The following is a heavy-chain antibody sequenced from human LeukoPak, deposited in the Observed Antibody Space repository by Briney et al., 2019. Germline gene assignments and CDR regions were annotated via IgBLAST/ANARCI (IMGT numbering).Heavy chain of an antibody. J-gene: IGHJ3*02. D-gene: IGHD3-22*01. V-gene: IGHV4-59*01. CDR1: GGSISSYY. CDR3: ARAPEDYYDSSGRKGAFDI. Sequence: SETLSLTCTVSGGSISSYYWCWVRQPPGTGLELIGHIYYWGSHKYNPSLKSRVHISVDTAKNQFSLKLSSVTAADTAVYYCARAPEDYYDSSGRKGAFDIWGQGTMVTVSS. CDR2: IYYWGSH.